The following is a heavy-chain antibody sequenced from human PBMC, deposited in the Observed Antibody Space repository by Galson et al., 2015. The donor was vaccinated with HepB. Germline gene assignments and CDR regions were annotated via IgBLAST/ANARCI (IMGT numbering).Heavy chain of an antibody. CDR3: ASGLGMAPRQSLWAAFDF. J-gene: IGHJ4*02. CDR2: INPNIGIT. CDR1: GYTFTSYS. D-gene: IGHD5-24*01. Sequence: SVKVSCKASGYTFTSYSIRRVRQAPGQGLEWMGWINPNIGITNYAQKFQGRVTITRDTSISTAYMELSRLRSDDTAVYYCASGLGMAPRQSLWAAFDFWGQGTLVTVSS. V-gene: IGHV1-2*02.